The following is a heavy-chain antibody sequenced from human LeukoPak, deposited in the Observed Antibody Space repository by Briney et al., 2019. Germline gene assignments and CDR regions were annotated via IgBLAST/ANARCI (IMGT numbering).Heavy chain of an antibody. D-gene: IGHD3-22*01. CDR3: ARSLYWYDRFDY. J-gene: IGHJ4*02. CDR2: IYHSGST. CDR1: GYSISSGYY. Sequence: PSETLSLTXAVSGYSISSGYYWGWIRQPPGKGLEWIGSIYHSGSTNYNPSLKSRVTMSVDTSKNQFSLKLSSVTAADTAVYYCARSLYWYDRFDYWGQGTLVTVSS. V-gene: IGHV4-38-2*01.